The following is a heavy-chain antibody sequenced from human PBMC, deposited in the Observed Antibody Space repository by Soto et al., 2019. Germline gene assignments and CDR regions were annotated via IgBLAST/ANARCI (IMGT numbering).Heavy chain of an antibody. Sequence: QVQLVQSGAEVKKPGSSVKVSCKASGGTFSSYAISWVRQAPGQGREWMGGIIPIFGTANYAQKLQGRVTITGVESPSTAYMELSSLRSEDTAVYYCASEYYYGSVSYPYYLDYWGQGTLVTVSS. J-gene: IGHJ4*02. V-gene: IGHV1-69*01. CDR2: IIPIFGTA. D-gene: IGHD3-10*01. CDR3: ASEYYYGSVSYPYYLDY. CDR1: GGTFSSYA.